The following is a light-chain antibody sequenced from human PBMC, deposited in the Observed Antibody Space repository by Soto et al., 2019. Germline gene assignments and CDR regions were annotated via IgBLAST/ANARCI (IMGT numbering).Light chain of an antibody. CDR3: CSYAGSSAFVV. V-gene: IGLV2-23*02. CDR2: EDN. Sequence: QSALTQPASVSGSPGQSITISCTATSSDVGNHNLVSWDQQHPGKAPTLMIYEDNKRPSGVSNRFSASKSGYTASLTISGLQAEDEADYHCCSYAGSSAFVVFGGGTKLTVL. J-gene: IGLJ2*01. CDR1: SSDVGNHNL.